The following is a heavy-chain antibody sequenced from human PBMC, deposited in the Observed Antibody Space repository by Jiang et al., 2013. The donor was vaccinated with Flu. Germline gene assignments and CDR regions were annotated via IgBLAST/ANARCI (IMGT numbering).Heavy chain of an antibody. CDR1: GGTFSSYA. CDR3: ARDTLKRRVVPAANWFDP. CDR2: IIPIFGTA. V-gene: IGHV1-69*06. J-gene: IGHJ5*02. D-gene: IGHD2-2*01. Sequence: GAEVKKPGSSVKVSCKASGGTFSSYAISWVRQAPGQGLEWMGGIIPIFGTANYAQKFQGRVTITADKSTSTAYMELSSLRSEDTAVYYCARDTLKRRVVPAANWFDPWGQGTLVTVSS.